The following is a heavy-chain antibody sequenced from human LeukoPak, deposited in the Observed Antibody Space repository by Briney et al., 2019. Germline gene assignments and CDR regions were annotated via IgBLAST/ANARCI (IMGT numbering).Heavy chain of an antibody. CDR2: IYYTGRT. Sequence: PSDTLSLTCTVSGGSFINYYWTWIRQPPGKGLEWIAFIYYTGRTRYNPSLQSRVTISLDTSKNHFSLQLRSVTAADTAAYYCARLLDYGNSGDPDTFDIWGQGTTVSVSS. V-gene: IGHV4-59*07. CDR1: GGSFINYY. CDR3: ARLLDYGNSGDPDTFDI. J-gene: IGHJ3*02. D-gene: IGHD3-22*01.